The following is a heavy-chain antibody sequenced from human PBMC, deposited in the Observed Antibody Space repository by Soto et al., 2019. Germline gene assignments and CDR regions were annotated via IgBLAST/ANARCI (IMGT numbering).Heavy chain of an antibody. CDR2: IYYIGST. CDR3: ATGNAWEVLLAY. CDR1: GGSMSNYY. Sequence: SETLSLTCTVSGGSMSNYYWSWIRQPPGKGLEWIGYIYYIGSTNHNPSLKSRVTMSVDTSKNHFSLSLTSVTAADTAVYYCATGNAWEVLLAYWGPGTQVTVSS. D-gene: IGHD1-26*01. J-gene: IGHJ4*02. V-gene: IGHV4-59*12.